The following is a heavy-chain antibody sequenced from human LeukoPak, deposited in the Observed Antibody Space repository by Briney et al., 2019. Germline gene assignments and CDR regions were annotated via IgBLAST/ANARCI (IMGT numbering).Heavy chain of an antibody. CDR3: ARPYGDSAYWYFDL. V-gene: IGHV1-8*01. CDR2: MNPNSGNT. J-gene: IGHJ2*01. Sequence: GASVKVSCKASGYTFTSYDINWVRQATGQGLEWMGWMNPNSGNTGYAQKFQGRVTMTRNTSISTAYMELSSLRSEDTAVYYCARPYGDSAYWYFDLWGRGTLVTVSS. D-gene: IGHD4-17*01. CDR1: GYTFTSYD.